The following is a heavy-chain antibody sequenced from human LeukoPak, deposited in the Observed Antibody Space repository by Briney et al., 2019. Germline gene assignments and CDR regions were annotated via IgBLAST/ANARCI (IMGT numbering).Heavy chain of an antibody. V-gene: IGHV3-48*02. CDR3: ARVAAGYSVNYFDY. CDR1: EFAFSTYN. Sequence: GGSLRLSCAASEFAFSTYNMNWVRQAPGKGLEWVSYISTGSSTTYYADSVKGRFTISRDNAENSLYLQMNSLRDEDTAVYYCARVAAGYSVNYFDYWGQGTLVTVSS. CDR2: ISTGSSTT. J-gene: IGHJ4*02. D-gene: IGHD4-23*01.